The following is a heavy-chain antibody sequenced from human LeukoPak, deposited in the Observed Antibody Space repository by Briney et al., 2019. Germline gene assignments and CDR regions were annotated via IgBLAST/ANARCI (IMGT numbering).Heavy chain of an antibody. V-gene: IGHV3-48*02. CDR3: ARVAAGYSVNYFDY. CDR1: EFAFSTYN. Sequence: GGSLRLSCAASEFAFSTYNMNWVRQAPGKGLEWVSYISTGSSTTYYADSVKGRFTISRDNAENSLYLQMNSLRDEDTAVYYCARVAAGYSVNYFDYWGQGTLVTVSS. CDR2: ISTGSSTT. J-gene: IGHJ4*02. D-gene: IGHD4-23*01.